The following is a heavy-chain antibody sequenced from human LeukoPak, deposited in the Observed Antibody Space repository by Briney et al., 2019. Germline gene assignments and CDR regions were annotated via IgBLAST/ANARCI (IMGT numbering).Heavy chain of an antibody. CDR1: GFTFSNAW. J-gene: IGHJ4*02. CDR3: AADVPDNAAQIDY. Sequence: GGSLSLSCAASGFTFSNAWMSWVRRAPGKGLEWVARIRSKSDGGTTDYAATVKGRFSISRDDSRNTVYLQMNSLRTEDTAVFYCAADVPDNAAQIDYWGQETLVTVSS. CDR2: IRSKSDGGTT. V-gene: IGHV3-15*01. D-gene: IGHD1-1*01.